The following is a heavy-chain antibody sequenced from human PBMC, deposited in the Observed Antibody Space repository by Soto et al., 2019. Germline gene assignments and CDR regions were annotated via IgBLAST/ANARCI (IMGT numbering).Heavy chain of an antibody. D-gene: IGHD3-22*01. V-gene: IGHV3-23*01. CDR2: ISGSGGST. Sequence: EMQLFESGGGLVQPGGSLRLSCAASGFTFSSYAMSWVRQAPGKGLEWVSAISGSGGSTYYADSVKGRFTISRDNSKNTLYLQMNSMRAEDTAVYYCAKEGRITMIVVVTTGWFDPWGQGTLVTVSS. J-gene: IGHJ5*02. CDR1: GFTFSSYA. CDR3: AKEGRITMIVVVTTGWFDP.